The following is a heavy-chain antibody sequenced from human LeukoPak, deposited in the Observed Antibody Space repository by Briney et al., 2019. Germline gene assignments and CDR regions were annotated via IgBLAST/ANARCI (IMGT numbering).Heavy chain of an antibody. D-gene: IGHD6-19*01. CDR3: ARQGAYSSAIGMGY. CDR2: INPSGGGT. CDR1: GYTFNNYY. J-gene: IGHJ4*02. V-gene: IGHV1-46*02. Sequence: ASVKVSCKASGYTFNNYYMYWVRQAPGQGLEWMGMINPSGGGTSYAQKFQGRVTMARDTSTRTVYMEVSSLKPEDTAVYYCARQGAYSSAIGMGYWGQGTLVTVSS.